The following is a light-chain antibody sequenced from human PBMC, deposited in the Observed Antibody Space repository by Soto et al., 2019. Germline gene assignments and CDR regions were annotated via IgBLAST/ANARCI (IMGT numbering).Light chain of an antibody. CDR1: SSNIGAGYH. Sequence: QSVLAQPPSVSAAPGHRFTISCTGSSSNIGAGYHVHWYQQLPGAAPKLLIFGDSNRPSGVPDRFSGSKSGTSASLAITGLQADDEADYHCQSSDSRLRGSDVFGTGTKVTVL. V-gene: IGLV1-40*01. J-gene: IGLJ1*01. CDR2: GDS. CDR3: QSSDSRLRGSDV.